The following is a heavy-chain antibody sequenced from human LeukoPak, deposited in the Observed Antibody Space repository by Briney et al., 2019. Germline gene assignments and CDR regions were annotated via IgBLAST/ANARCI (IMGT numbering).Heavy chain of an antibody. CDR3: AKVAMIVVGRPYYFDY. Sequence: GGSLRLSCAASGFTFSSYAMHWVRQAPGKGLEWVAVISYDGSNKYYADSVKGRFTISRDNSKNTLYLQMNSLRAEDTAVYYCAKVAMIVVGRPYYFDYWGQGTLVTVSS. V-gene: IGHV3-30-3*01. CDR2: ISYDGSNK. CDR1: GFTFSSYA. J-gene: IGHJ4*02. D-gene: IGHD3-22*01.